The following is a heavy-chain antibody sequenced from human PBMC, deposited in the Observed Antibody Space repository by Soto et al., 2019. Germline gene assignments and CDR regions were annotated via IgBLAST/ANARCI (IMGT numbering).Heavy chain of an antibody. V-gene: IGHV3-21*01. J-gene: IGHJ4*02. Sequence: PGGSVRLYCAASGFTFSSYSMNWVRQAPGEGLEWVSSISSSSSYIYYADSVKGRFTISRDNAKNSLYLQMNSLGAEDTAVYYCARDAASGSYYSRRGGFFDYWGQGTLVTVSS. CDR3: ARDAASGSYYSRRGGFFDY. CDR1: GFTFSSYS. CDR2: ISSSSSYI. D-gene: IGHD1-26*01.